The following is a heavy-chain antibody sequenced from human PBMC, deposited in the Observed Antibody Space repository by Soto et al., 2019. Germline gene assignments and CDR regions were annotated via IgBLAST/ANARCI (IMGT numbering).Heavy chain of an antibody. CDR1: GGSFSGYY. J-gene: IGHJ4*02. V-gene: IGHV4-34*01. D-gene: IGHD2-15*01. CDR3: ARGRSISSIVATLFDY. Sequence: SETLSLPCAVYGGSFSGYYWSWIRQPPGKGLEWIGEINHSGSTNYNPSLKSRVTISVDTSKNQFSLKLSSVTAADTAVYYCARGRSISSIVATLFDYWGQGTLVTVSS. CDR2: INHSGST.